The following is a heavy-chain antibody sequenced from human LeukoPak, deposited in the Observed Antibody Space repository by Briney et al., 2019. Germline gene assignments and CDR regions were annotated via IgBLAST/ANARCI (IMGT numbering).Heavy chain of an antibody. J-gene: IGHJ4*02. CDR3: VRGGGTFSI. V-gene: IGHV3-7*01. CDR1: GMTFIKTW. Sequence: GGSLSLSCEASGMTFIKTWMSGVRQAPGKGLEWVANIKEDGRDRCYWDSVKRRFSISGDNARNSLWLQMSSLRVEDTAVYYCVRGGGTFSIWGQGTLVIVSS. CDR2: IKEDGRDR. D-gene: IGHD1-26*01.